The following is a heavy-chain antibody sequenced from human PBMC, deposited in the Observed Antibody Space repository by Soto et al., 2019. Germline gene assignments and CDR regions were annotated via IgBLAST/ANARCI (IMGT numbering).Heavy chain of an antibody. J-gene: IGHJ4*02. V-gene: IGHV1-69*13. CDR3: ARDVRSSGYYLHY. D-gene: IGHD3-22*01. CDR2: IIPIFGTA. CDR1: GGTFSRYA. Sequence: SVKVSCKASGGTFSRYAITWVRQAPGQGLEWMGGIIPIFGTANYAQKFQGRVTITADESTSTAYMELSSLRSEDTAVYYCARDVRSSGYYLHYWGQGTLVTVSS.